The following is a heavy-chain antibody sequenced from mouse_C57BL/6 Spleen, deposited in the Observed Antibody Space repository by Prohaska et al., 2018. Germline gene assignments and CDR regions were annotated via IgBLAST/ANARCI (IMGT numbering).Heavy chain of an antibody. J-gene: IGHJ4*01. CDR1: GYTFTSYW. CDR2: IHPNSVST. Sequence: QVQLQQPVAELVKPGASVKLSCKASGYTFTSYWMHWVKQRPGQCLEWIGMIHPNSVSTNYNEKFKSKATLTVDKSSSTAYMQLSSLTSEDYAVEYCERQGGRYYGYDEDDYYAMDYWGQGTSVTVSS. D-gene: IGHD2-2*01. CDR3: ERQGGRYYGYDEDDYYAMDY. V-gene: IGHV1-64*01.